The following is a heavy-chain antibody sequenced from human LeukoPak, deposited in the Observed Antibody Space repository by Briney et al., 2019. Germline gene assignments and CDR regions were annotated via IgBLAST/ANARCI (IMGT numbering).Heavy chain of an antibody. CDR2: IYSGGST. J-gene: IGHJ3*02. D-gene: IGHD2-21*02. CDR1: GFTVSSNY. Sequence: QSGGSLRLSCAASGFTVSSNYMSWVRQAPGKGLEWVSVIYSGGSTYYADSVKGRFTISRDNSKNTLYLQMNSLRAEDTAVYYCARYLVPPYCGGDCPDAFDIWGQGTMVTVSS. V-gene: IGHV3-66*01. CDR3: ARYLVPPYCGGDCPDAFDI.